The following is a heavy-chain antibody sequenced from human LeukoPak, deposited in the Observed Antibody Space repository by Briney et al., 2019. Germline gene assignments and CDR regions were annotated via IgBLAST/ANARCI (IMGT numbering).Heavy chain of an antibody. CDR2: ISSSSSYI. Sequence: NPGGSLRLSCAASEFTFSSYSMNWVRQAPGKGLEWVSSISSSSSYIYYADSVKGRFTISRDNAKNSLYLQMNSLRAEDTAVYYCARGGIAAAGAYFDYWGQGTLVTVSS. CDR3: ARGGIAAAGAYFDY. V-gene: IGHV3-21*01. CDR1: EFTFSSYS. D-gene: IGHD6-13*01. J-gene: IGHJ4*02.